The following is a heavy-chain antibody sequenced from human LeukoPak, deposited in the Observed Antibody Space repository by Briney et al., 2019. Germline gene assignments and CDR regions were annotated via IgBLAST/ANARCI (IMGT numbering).Heavy chain of an antibody. Sequence: EASVKVSCKASGYTFTSYGISWVRQAPGQGLEWMGWISAYNGSTNYAQKLQGRVTMTTDTSTSTAYMELRSLRSDDTAVYYCARGLYDYEPYYYMDVWGKGTTVTVSS. V-gene: IGHV1-18*01. CDR1: GYTFTSYG. D-gene: IGHD4-17*01. CDR2: ISAYNGST. J-gene: IGHJ6*03. CDR3: ARGLYDYEPYYYMDV.